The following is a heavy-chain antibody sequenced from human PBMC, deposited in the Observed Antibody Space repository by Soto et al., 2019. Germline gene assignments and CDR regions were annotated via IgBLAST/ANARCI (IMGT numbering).Heavy chain of an antibody. D-gene: IGHD2-21*01. J-gene: IGHJ4*02. CDR2: ISGSDDST. CDR3: AKAPGLIAPFAY. V-gene: IGHV3-23*01. CDR1: GFTFRNYA. Sequence: GGSLRLSCAASGFTFRNYAMGWVRQAPGKGLDWVSSISGSDDSTYYADSVRGRFTISRDNSKNTLYLQMTSLRAEDTAVYYYAKAPGLIAPFAYWGQGTLVTVSS.